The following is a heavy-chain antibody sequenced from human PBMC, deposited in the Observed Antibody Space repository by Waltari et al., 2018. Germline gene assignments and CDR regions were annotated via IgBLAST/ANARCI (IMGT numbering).Heavy chain of an antibody. V-gene: IGHV4-38-2*01. J-gene: IGHJ5*02. CDR1: GYSISSGYY. CDR3: ARVHSVSYAQASWFDP. D-gene: IGHD1-26*01. CDR2: MYHSGNT. Sequence: QVQLQESGPGLLTPSETLSLTCAVSGYSISSGYYWGWIRQPPEEGLEWIGSMYHSGNTYYNPSLKSRVTMSLDTSKNQFSLKLSSVTAADTAVYYCARVHSVSYAQASWFDPWGQGTLVTVSS.